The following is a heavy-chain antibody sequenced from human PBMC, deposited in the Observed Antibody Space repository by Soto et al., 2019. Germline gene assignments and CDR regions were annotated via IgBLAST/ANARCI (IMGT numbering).Heavy chain of an antibody. CDR3: ARLRDY. J-gene: IGHJ4*02. CDR1: GYTFSTYY. Sequence: EVQLVQSGAEVKKPGESLKISCKGSGYTFSTYYISWVRQMPGKGLEWMGRIDPSDSHATYSPSLQSHVTKSVDKSINTAYLYWSSLKPSDTAVYYCARLRDYWGQGTLVTVSS. CDR2: IDPSDSHA. V-gene: IGHV5-10-1*01.